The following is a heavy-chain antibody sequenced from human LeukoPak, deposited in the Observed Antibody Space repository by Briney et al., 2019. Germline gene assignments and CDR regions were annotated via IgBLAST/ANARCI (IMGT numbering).Heavy chain of an antibody. Sequence: SVKVSCKASGGTFSSYAISWVRQAPGQGLEWMGGIIPIFGTANYAQKFQGRVTITADESTSTAYMELSSLRSVDTAVYYCARRGYSYGYNFDYWGQGTLVTVSS. V-gene: IGHV1-69*13. CDR1: GGTFSSYA. D-gene: IGHD5-18*01. J-gene: IGHJ4*02. CDR2: IIPIFGTA. CDR3: ARRGYSYGYNFDY.